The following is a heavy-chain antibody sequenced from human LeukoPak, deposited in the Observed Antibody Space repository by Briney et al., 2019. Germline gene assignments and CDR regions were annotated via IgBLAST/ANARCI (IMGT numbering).Heavy chain of an antibody. Sequence: GGSLRLSCAASGFNFISYSMSWIRQAPGKGLEWVSYISSSGSTIYYADSVKGRFTISRDNAKNSLYLQMNSLRAEDTAVYYCARDQKVSQLLYSSYGMDVWGQGTTVTVSS. CDR2: ISSSGSTI. V-gene: IGHV3-11*01. J-gene: IGHJ6*02. D-gene: IGHD2-2*02. CDR1: GFNFISYS. CDR3: ARDQKVSQLLYSSYGMDV.